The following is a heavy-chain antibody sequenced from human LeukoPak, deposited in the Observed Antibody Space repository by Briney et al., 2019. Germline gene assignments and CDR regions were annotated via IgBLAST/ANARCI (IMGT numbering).Heavy chain of an antibody. Sequence: SETLSLTCTVSGGSISSSSYYWGWIRQPPGKGLVWIGSIYYSGSTYYNPSLKSRVTISVDTSKNQFSLKLSSVTAADTAVYYCAEQEDGSGSYENGFDPWGKETLVPVSS. J-gene: IGHJ5*02. CDR1: GGSISSSSYY. CDR3: AEQEDGSGSYENGFDP. D-gene: IGHD3-10*01. V-gene: IGHV4-39*01. CDR2: IYYSGST.